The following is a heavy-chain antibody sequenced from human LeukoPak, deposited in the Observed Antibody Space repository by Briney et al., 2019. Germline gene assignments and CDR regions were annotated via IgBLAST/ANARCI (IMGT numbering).Heavy chain of an antibody. CDR2: IYYSGST. Sequence: SETLSLTCTVSGGSISSSSYYWGWIRQPPGKGLEWIGSIYYSGSTYYNPSLKSRVTISVDTSKNQFSLKLSSVTAADTAVYYCARHYGRPDQYASSGYYYGGVFDYWGQGTLVTVSS. D-gene: IGHD3-22*01. V-gene: IGHV4-39*01. J-gene: IGHJ4*02. CDR1: GGSISSSSYY. CDR3: ARHYGRPDQYASSGYYYGGVFDY.